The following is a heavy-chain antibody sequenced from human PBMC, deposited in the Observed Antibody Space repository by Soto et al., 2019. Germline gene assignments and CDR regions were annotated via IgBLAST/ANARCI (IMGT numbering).Heavy chain of an antibody. CDR2: ITPIYPTT. J-gene: IGHJ4*02. CDR3: ARTPRYSFPTSDDQDS. D-gene: IGHD5-18*01. Sequence: ASVKVGCKASGGTVYRYPLSWVRQAPGQGLEWMGSITPIYPTTNYAEKFKGRLTVNADGSTSTDYMELSSLTSDETAVYYCARTPRYSFPTSDDQDSWGQGTVVRVTS. V-gene: IGHV1-69*13. CDR1: GGTVYRYP.